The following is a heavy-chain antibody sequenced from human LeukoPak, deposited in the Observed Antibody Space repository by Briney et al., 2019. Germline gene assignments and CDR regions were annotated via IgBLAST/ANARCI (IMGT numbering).Heavy chain of an antibody. CDR3: ARDWQGAYYDILTGYLPDAFDI. D-gene: IGHD3-9*01. CDR2: INPNSGGT. J-gene: IGHJ3*02. Sequence: ASVKVSCKASGYTFTGYYMHWVRQAPGQGLEWMGLINPNSGGTNYAQKFQGRVTMTRDTSISTAYMELSRLRSDETAVYYCARDWQGAYYDILTGYLPDAFDIWGQGTMVTVSS. V-gene: IGHV1-2*02. CDR1: GYTFTGYY.